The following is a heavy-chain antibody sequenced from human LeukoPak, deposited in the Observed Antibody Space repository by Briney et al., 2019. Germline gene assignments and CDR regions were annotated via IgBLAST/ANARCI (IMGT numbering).Heavy chain of an antibody. Sequence: GGSLRLSCAASGFTFSSYWMTWVRQAPGKGLEWVANIKQDGSEKYYMDSVKGRFTISRDNAKNSLYLQMNRLRAEDTAVYYCASLGEFDYWGQGTLVTVSS. CDR2: IKQDGSEK. V-gene: IGHV3-7*01. CDR3: ASLGEFDY. CDR1: GFTFSSYW. D-gene: IGHD3-10*01. J-gene: IGHJ4*02.